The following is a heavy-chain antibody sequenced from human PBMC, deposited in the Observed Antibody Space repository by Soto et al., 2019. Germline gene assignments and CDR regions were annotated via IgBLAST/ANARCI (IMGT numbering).Heavy chain of an antibody. Sequence: SETLSLTCAVSGGSISSGGYSWSWIRQPPGKGLEWIGYIYHSGSTYYNPSLKSRVTISVDTSKNQFSLKLSSVTAADTAVYYCARDLVGAGPWWGQGTLVTVSS. CDR2: IYHSGST. CDR1: GGSISSGGYS. J-gene: IGHJ4*02. CDR3: ARDLVGAGPW. V-gene: IGHV4-30-2*01. D-gene: IGHD2-15*01.